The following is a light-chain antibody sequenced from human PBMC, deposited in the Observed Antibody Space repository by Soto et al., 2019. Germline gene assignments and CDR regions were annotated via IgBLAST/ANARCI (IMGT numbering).Light chain of an antibody. Sequence: SYELTQSPSVSVAPGKTARITCGGNNIGSKSVHWYQQKPGQAPVLVIYYDSDRPSGIHERFSGSNSGNTATLTISRVEAGDEADYYCQVWDSSSDHVVFGGGTKLTVL. CDR1: NIGSKS. V-gene: IGLV3-21*04. J-gene: IGLJ2*01. CDR3: QVWDSSSDHVV. CDR2: YDS.